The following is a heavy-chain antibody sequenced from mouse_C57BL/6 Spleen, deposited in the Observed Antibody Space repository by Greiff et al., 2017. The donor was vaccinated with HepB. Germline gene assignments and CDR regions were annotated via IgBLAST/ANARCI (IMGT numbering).Heavy chain of an antibody. CDR2: ISSGSSTI. J-gene: IGHJ4*01. V-gene: IGHV5-17*01. D-gene: IGHD2-3*01. CDR1: GFTFSDYG. Sequence: EVHLVESGGGLVKPGGSLKLSCAASGFTFSDYGMHWVRQAPEKGLEWVAYISSGSSTIYYADTVKGQFTISRDNAKNTLFLQMTSLRSEDTAMYYCAKGGYFLDYAMDYWGQGTSVTVSS. CDR3: AKGGYFLDYAMDY.